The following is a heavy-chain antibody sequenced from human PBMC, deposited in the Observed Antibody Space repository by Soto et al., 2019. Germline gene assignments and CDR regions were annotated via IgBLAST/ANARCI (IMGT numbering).Heavy chain of an antibody. CDR1: GCSISSSRYY. Sequence: SETLYLTFTFSGCSISSSRYYWGWIRQPPGKGLEWIGSIYYSGSTYYNPSLKSRVTISVDTSKNQFSLKLSSVTAADTAVYYCARRVKEFDSSGFFDYWGQGTLVTVS. J-gene: IGHJ4*02. CDR3: ARRVKEFDSSGFFDY. D-gene: IGHD3-22*01. CDR2: IYYSGST. V-gene: IGHV4-39*01.